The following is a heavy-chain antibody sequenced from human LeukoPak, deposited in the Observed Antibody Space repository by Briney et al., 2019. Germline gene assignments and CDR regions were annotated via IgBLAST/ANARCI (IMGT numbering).Heavy chain of an antibody. CDR3: ARRSDSGSDDGEDYFDY. V-gene: IGHV4-34*01. CDR1: GGSFSGYY. D-gene: IGHD1-26*01. CDR2: INHSGST. Sequence: SETLSLTCAVYGGSFSGYYWSWIRQPPGKGLEWIGEINHSGSTNYNPSLKSRVTTSVDTSKNQFSLKLTSVTAADTAVYFCARRSDSGSDDGEDYFDYWGQGTLVTVSS. J-gene: IGHJ4*02.